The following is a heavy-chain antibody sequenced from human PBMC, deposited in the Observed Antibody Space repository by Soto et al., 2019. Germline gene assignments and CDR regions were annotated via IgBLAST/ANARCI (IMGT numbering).Heavy chain of an antibody. Sequence: QLQLQASGPGLVKPSETLSLTCTVSGGSIRSSSYYWGWIRQPPGKGLEWIGSIYYSGSTYYNPSHKSRVTISVDTSQTQFSPNLSSGTAADTAVYYCARQYCSGGSCECWFYPWGQGTMGTFSS. CDR1: GGSIRSSSYY. CDR2: IYYSGST. D-gene: IGHD2-15*01. V-gene: IGHV4-39*01. J-gene: IGHJ5*02. CDR3: ARQYCSGGSCECWFYP.